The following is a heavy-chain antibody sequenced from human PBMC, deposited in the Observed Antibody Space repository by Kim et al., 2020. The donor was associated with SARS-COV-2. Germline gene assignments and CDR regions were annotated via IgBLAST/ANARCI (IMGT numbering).Heavy chain of an antibody. CDR2: ISWNSGSI. CDR1: GFTFGDYA. J-gene: IGHJ4*02. Sequence: GGSLRLSCAASGFTFGDYAMHGVRQAPGKGLEWVSGISWNSGSIGYADSVKGRFTISRDNAKNSLYLQMNSLRAEDTALYYCAKAGVSVVVIQLWNPLDYWGQGTLVTVSS. D-gene: IGHD5-18*01. CDR3: AKAGVSVVVIQLWNPLDY. V-gene: IGHV3-9*01.